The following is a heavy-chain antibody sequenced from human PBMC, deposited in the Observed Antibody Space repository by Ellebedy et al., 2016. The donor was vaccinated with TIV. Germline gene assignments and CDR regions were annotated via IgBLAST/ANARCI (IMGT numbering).Heavy chain of an antibody. D-gene: IGHD4-17*01. V-gene: IGHV4-59*08. Sequence: MPSETLSLTCTVSGGSISNYYWNWIRQPPGKGLEWIGAIYYSGSTNYDPSLKSRVTISVDFPKNQFSLKLNTVTAAATAVYYCARGGTVTSGTPVPEYWGQGTLVTVSS. CDR1: GGSISNYY. CDR2: IYYSGST. CDR3: ARGGTVTSGTPVPEY. J-gene: IGHJ4*02.